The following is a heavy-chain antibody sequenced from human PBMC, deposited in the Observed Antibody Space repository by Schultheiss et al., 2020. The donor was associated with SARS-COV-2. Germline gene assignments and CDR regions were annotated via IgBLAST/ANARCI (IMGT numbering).Heavy chain of an antibody. Sequence: GGSLRLSCAASGFTFSDYYMSWIRQAPGKGLEWVAVISYDGSNKYYADSVKGRFTISRDNSKNTRYLQVNSLRAEDTAVYYCARDISIAYYYDSSGFGNFDYWGQGTLVTVAS. V-gene: IGHV3-30*03. CDR2: ISYDGSNK. J-gene: IGHJ4*02. CDR3: ARDISIAYYYDSSGFGNFDY. D-gene: IGHD3-22*01. CDR1: GFTFSDYY.